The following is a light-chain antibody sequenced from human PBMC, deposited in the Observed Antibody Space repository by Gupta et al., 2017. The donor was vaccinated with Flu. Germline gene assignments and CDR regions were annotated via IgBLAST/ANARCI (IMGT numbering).Light chain of an antibody. CDR1: QSVLTNY. J-gene: IGKJ1*01. CDR3: QQYGSAPTT. Sequence: EIVLTQSPDTLSLSPGERATLSCRASQSVLTNYLAWFQHRPGQAPRLLIFRASSRAADIPDRFSASGSGTDFTLTINRLEPEDFAIYYCQQYGSAPTTFGQGTKVEIK. CDR2: RAS. V-gene: IGKV3-20*01.